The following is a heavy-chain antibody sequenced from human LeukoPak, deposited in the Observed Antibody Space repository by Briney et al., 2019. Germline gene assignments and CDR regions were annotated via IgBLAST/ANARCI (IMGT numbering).Heavy chain of an antibody. CDR1: GGSFSGYY. Sequence: ESSETLSLTCAVYGGSFSGYYWGWIRQPPGKGLEWIGSIYYSGSTYYNPSLKSRVTISGDTSKNQFSLKLSSVTAADTAVYYCARVYYSNSYDYWYFDLWGRGTLVTVSS. CDR2: IYYSGST. D-gene: IGHD6-13*01. V-gene: IGHV4-34*01. J-gene: IGHJ2*01. CDR3: ARVYYSNSYDYWYFDL.